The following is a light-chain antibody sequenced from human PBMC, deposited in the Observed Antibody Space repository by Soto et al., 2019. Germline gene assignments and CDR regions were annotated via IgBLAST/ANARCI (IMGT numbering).Light chain of an antibody. CDR3: SSYTTLNTVI. CDR2: DVN. V-gene: IGLV2-14*03. Sequence: QSALTQPASVSVSPGQSITLSCTGSSSDVGSSNYVSWYQQLPGKAPKLIIFDVNNRPSGVSDRFSGSKSDNTASLTISGLQAEDEADYYYSSYTTLNTVIFGGGTKLTVL. J-gene: IGLJ2*01. CDR1: SSDVGSSNY.